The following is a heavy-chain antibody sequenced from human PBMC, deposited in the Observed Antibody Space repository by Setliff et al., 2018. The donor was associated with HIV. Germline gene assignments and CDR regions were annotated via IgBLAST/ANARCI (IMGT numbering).Heavy chain of an antibody. V-gene: IGHV4-39*07. D-gene: IGHD3-10*01. J-gene: IGHJ4*02. CDR3: AGGYGSGSYPGD. Sequence: SETLSLTCTVSGGSISSSSYYWAWIRQPPGKGLEWIGSIYSSGITYYNPSLQSRVAISVDTSKNHFSLKLGSVTAAGTAVYYCAGGYGSGSYPGDWGQGTLVTVSS. CDR1: GGSISSSSYY. CDR2: IYSSGIT.